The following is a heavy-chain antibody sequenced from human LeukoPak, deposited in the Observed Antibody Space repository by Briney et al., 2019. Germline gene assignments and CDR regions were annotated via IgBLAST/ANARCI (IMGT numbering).Heavy chain of an antibody. CDR3: AKVVRSGYDFDY. CDR1: GFTFSSYW. J-gene: IGHJ4*02. Sequence: PGGSLRLSCAASGFTFSSYWMSWVRQAPGKGLEWVAFIRYDGSNKYYADSVKGRFTISRDNSKNTLYLQMNSLRAEDTAVYSCAKVVRSGYDFDYWGQGTLVTVSS. CDR2: IRYDGSNK. D-gene: IGHD5-12*01. V-gene: IGHV3-30*02.